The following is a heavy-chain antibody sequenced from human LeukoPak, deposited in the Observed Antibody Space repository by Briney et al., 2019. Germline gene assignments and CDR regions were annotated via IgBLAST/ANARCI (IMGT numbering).Heavy chain of an antibody. J-gene: IGHJ4*02. D-gene: IGHD3-10*01. V-gene: IGHV3-21*03. CDR1: GFTFTSYS. CDR3: ARVPGDY. CDR2: ISGSSSYI. Sequence: GGSLRLSCVASGFTFTSYSMNWVRQAPGKGLEWVSSISGSSSYIYYADSVKGRFTISRDNAKNSRHLQMISLKAYDTAVYDCARVPGDYWGQGTLVTVSS.